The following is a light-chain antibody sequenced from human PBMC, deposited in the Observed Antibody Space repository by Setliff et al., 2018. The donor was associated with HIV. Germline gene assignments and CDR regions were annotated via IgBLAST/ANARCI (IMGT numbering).Light chain of an antibody. Sequence: QSALTQPASVSGSPGQSITISCTGTSSGVGGYNYVSWYQQHPGKAPKLMIYDVSKRPSGVPDRFSGSKSGNTASLTISGLHTEDEADYYCCSYAGSYTYVFGTGTKVT. CDR2: DVS. CDR3: CSYAGSYTYV. V-gene: IGLV2-11*01. CDR1: SSGVGGYNY. J-gene: IGLJ1*01.